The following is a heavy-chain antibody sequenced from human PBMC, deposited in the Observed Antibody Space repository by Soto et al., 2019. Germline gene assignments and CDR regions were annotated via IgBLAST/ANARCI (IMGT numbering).Heavy chain of an antibody. Sequence: EVQLVESGGGLVQPGGSLRLSCAASGFSFSGHWMGWVRQAPGKGLEWVANIKQDGSEKYYADSVKGRFTISRDNAKNSLYLQMDSLRAEDTAVYYCASWTYNSGWYLDAWGQGTVVTVSS. CDR3: ASWTYNSGWYLDA. V-gene: IGHV3-7*03. J-gene: IGHJ4*02. D-gene: IGHD6-19*01. CDR2: IKQDGSEK. CDR1: GFSFSGHW.